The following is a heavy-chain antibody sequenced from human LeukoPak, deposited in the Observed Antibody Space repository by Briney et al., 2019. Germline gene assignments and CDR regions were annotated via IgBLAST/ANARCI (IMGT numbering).Heavy chain of an antibody. V-gene: IGHV1-46*01. D-gene: IGHD6-25*01. CDR3: ARVGSAAATADY. CDR2: INPRGGST. CDR1: GYTFTSYY. Sequence: ASVKVSCKASGYTFTSYYMHWMRQAPGQGPEWMGIINPRGGSTDYALKFQGRITMTSDTSTSTVYMELNSLRSDDTAVYFCARVGSAAATADYWGQGTLVTVSS. J-gene: IGHJ4*02.